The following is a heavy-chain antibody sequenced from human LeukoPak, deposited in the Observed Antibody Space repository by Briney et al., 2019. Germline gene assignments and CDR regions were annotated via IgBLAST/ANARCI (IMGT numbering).Heavy chain of an antibody. J-gene: IGHJ4*02. V-gene: IGHV3-33*06. CDR3: AKVADYGDYYFDY. CDR1: GFTFSSYG. CDR2: IWYDGSNK. D-gene: IGHD4-17*01. Sequence: GGSLRLSCAASGFTFSSYGMHWVRQAPGKGLEGVAVIWYDGSNKYYADSVKGRFTISRDNSKNTLYLQMNSLRAEDTTVYYCAKVADYGDYYFDYWGQGTLVTVSS.